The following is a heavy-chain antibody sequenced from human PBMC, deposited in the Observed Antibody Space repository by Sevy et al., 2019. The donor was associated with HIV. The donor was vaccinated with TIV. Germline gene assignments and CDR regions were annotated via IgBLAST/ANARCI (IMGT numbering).Heavy chain of an antibody. CDR1: GFTFSTYG. CDR2: IWYDGSNK. Sequence: GGSLRLSCAASGFTFSTYGMHWVRQAPGKGLEWVAVIWYDGSNKYYADPLKGRFTISRDNSKNTLYLQMMSVRAEDTAVYFCVRDFSYCTNGVCFLDYWGQGTLVTVSS. J-gene: IGHJ4*02. CDR3: VRDFSYCTNGVCFLDY. D-gene: IGHD2-8*01. V-gene: IGHV3-33*01.